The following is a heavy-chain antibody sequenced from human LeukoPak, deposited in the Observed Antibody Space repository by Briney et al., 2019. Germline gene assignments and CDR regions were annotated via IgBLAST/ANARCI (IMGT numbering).Heavy chain of an antibody. Sequence: GASVKVSCKASGYTFTGYYMHWVRQAPGQGLEWMGRINPNSGGTNYAQKFQGRVTMTRDTSISTAYMELSRLRSDDTAVYYCASTGIAVAGTEGRLYDYWGQGTLDTVSS. J-gene: IGHJ4*02. V-gene: IGHV1-2*06. CDR2: INPNSGGT. CDR3: ASTGIAVAGTEGRLYDY. D-gene: IGHD6-19*01. CDR1: GYTFTGYY.